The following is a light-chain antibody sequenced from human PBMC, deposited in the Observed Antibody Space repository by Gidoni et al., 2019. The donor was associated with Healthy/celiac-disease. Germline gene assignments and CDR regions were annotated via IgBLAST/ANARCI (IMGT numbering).Light chain of an antibody. V-gene: IGLV2-14*01. CDR1: SSDVGGYNY. CDR3: SSYTSSSTQV. CDR2: EVT. Sequence: QSALTQPASVSGSPGQSITISCTGTSSDVGGYNYVSWYQQRPGKAPKLMIYEVTNRPSGVPDRFSGSKSGNTASLTISGLQAEDEADYYCSSYTSSSTQVFGGGTKLTVL. J-gene: IGLJ3*02.